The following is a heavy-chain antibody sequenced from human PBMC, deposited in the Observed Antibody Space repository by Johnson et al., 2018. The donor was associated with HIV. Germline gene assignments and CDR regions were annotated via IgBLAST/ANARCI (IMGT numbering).Heavy chain of an antibody. CDR1: GFTVSSSY. V-gene: IGHV3-66*01. J-gene: IGHJ3*02. CDR2: IYSDGTT. CDR3: ARDRCSSTTCLDAFDI. Sequence: VHLVESGGGLVQPGGSLRLSCAASGFTVSSSYMSWVRQAPGKGLEHVSVIYSDGTTYYADFVKGRFTISRDSSKDTLYLQMNSLRVEDTALYYCARDRCSSTTCLDAFDIWGQGTMVTVSS. D-gene: IGHD2-2*01.